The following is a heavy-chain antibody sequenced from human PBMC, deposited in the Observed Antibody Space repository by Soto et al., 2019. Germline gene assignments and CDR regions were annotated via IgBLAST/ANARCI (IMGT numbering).Heavy chain of an antibody. Sequence: GASVKVSCKASGYTFNSYYIHWVRQAPGEGLEWMALISPNGVETFYAQKFQGRVTLTRDTSTSTVNMELSSLGSEDTAQYYCVAETPFRRWHDVWGQGTLVTVSS. CDR3: VAETPFRRWHDV. V-gene: IGHV1-46*02. D-gene: IGHD1-1*01. J-gene: IGHJ1*01. CDR1: GYTFNSYY. CDR2: ISPNGVET.